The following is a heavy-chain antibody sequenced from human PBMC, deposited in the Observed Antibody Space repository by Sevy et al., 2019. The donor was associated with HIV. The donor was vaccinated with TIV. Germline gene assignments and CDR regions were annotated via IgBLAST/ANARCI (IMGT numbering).Heavy chain of an antibody. D-gene: IGHD2-15*01. V-gene: IGHV3-30*18. J-gene: IGHJ3*01. Sequence: GGSLRLSCAVSGFTFSSYGMHWVRQAPGKGLEWVAVVSYDGSHKYYGDSVKGRFTISRDNSKNTVSLQMNSLRAEDMAVYYCAKGSRATGSAFDVWGQGTIVTVSS. CDR2: VSYDGSHK. CDR1: GFTFSSYG. CDR3: AKGSRATGSAFDV.